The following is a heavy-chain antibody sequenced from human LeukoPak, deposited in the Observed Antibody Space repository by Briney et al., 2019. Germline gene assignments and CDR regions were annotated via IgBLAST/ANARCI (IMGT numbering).Heavy chain of an antibody. CDR3: ARVEPTLSYKLDY. Sequence: GGSLRHSCAPSGFSLSTNCMIWVPPPPGRGGGWVSVNYNTGSTHNADAAKCRFTIPRHNSTNTVYLQMNNPRAEDTARYYCARVEPTLSYKLDYWGQGTPVTVSS. CDR1: GFSLSTNC. J-gene: IGHJ4*02. D-gene: IGHD5-24*01. V-gene: IGHV3-53*04. CDR2: NYNTGST.